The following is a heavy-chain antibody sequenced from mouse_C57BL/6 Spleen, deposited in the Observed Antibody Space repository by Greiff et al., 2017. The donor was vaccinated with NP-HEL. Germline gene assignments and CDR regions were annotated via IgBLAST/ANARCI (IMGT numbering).Heavy chain of an antibody. V-gene: IGHV1-69*01. J-gene: IGHJ2*01. CDR2: IDPSDSYT. D-gene: IGHD2-3*01. Sequence: QVQLQQPGAELVMPGASVKLSCKASGYTFTSYWMHWVKQRPGQGLEWIGEIDPSDSYTNYNQKFKGKSTLTVDKSSSTAYMQLSSLTSEDSAVYYYARKGDGSYYFDYWGQGTTLTVSS. CDR3: ARKGDGSYYFDY. CDR1: GYTFTSYW.